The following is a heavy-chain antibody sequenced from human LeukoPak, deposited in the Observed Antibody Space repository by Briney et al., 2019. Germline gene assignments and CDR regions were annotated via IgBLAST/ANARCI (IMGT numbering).Heavy chain of an antibody. V-gene: IGHV4-4*07. CDR1: GGSISGFY. Sequence: SGTLSLTCTVSGGSISGFYWSWIRQSAGKGLEWIGRLYTSGYTNYNPSLESRVTMSVDTSKNQFSLKLRSVTAADTAVYYCARDNRVLWFGENHHYGMDVWGQGTTVTVSS. D-gene: IGHD3-10*01. CDR2: LYTSGYT. CDR3: ARDNRVLWFGENHHYGMDV. J-gene: IGHJ6*02.